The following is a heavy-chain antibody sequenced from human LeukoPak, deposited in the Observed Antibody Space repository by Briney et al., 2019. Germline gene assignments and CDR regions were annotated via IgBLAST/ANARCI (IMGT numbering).Heavy chain of an antibody. CDR2: ISWNSGSI. D-gene: IGHD2-2*01. CDR1: GFTFDDYA. J-gene: IGHJ4*02. CDR3: VKGGSEYQLLSAFDY. V-gene: IGHV3-9*01. Sequence: GGSLRLSCAASGFTFDDYAMHWVRQAPGKGLEWVSGISWNSGSIGYADSVKGRFTISRDNAKNSLYLQMNSLRAEDTALYYCVKGGSEYQLLSAFDYWGQGTLVTVSS.